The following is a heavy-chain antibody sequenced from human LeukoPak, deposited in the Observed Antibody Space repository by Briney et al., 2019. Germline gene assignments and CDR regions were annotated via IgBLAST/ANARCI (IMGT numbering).Heavy chain of an antibody. V-gene: IGHV3-23*01. CDR2: LSSSGVRT. D-gene: IGHD6-13*01. J-gene: IGHJ6*03. CDR3: AKNKGQLVPNYCMNV. CDR1: GFTLSSFA. Sequence: GGSLRLSCTASGFTLSSFAMSWVRQAPGKGLELVSTLSSSGVRTYYADSVKGRFTVSRDNSLNTVFLQMNSLRGEDTAIYYCAKNKGQLVPNYCMNVWGKGTTVTVSS.